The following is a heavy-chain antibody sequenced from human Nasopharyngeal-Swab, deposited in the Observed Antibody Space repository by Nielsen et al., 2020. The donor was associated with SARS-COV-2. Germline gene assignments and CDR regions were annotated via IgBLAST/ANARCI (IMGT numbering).Heavy chain of an antibody. CDR2: IYYSGST. Sequence: SETLSLTCTVSGGSLSSYYWSWIRQPPGKGLEWIGYIYYSGSTNYTPSLKSRVTISVDTSKNQFSLKLSSVTAADTAVYYCARGSGYYDSSGYSDYWGQGTLVTVSS. V-gene: IGHV4-59*13. CDR3: ARGSGYYDSSGYSDY. J-gene: IGHJ4*02. CDR1: GGSLSSYY. D-gene: IGHD3-22*01.